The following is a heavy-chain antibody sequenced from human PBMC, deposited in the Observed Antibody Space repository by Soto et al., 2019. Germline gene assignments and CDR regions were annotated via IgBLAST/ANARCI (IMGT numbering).Heavy chain of an antibody. V-gene: IGHV5-10-1*01. Sequence: GESLKISCKGSGYSFTSYWISWVRQMPGKGLEWMGRIDPSDSYTYYNPSLKSRLIISIDTSKNQFSLKVGSVTAADTAVYYCASSSLYGMDVWGQGTTVTVSS. CDR2: IDPSDSYT. CDR1: GYSFTSYW. J-gene: IGHJ6*02. CDR3: ASSSLYGMDV.